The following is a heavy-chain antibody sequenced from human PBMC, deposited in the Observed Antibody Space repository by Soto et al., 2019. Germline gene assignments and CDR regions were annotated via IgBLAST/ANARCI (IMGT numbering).Heavy chain of an antibody. Sequence: ASVKVSCKASGYTFTSYGISWVRQAPGQGLEWMGWISAYNGNTNYAQKLQGRVTINPDTSKNQFSLQLNSVTPEDTAVYYCAREAAAAWELYYYYGMDVWGQGTTVTVS. CDR2: ISAYNGNT. J-gene: IGHJ6*02. CDR3: AREAAAAWELYYYYGMDV. D-gene: IGHD6-13*01. CDR1: GYTFTSYG. V-gene: IGHV1-18*01.